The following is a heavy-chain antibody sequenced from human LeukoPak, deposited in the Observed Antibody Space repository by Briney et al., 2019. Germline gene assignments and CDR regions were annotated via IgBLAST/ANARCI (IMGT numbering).Heavy chain of an antibody. D-gene: IGHD5-18*01. CDR3: TSDTVDTALGIDY. CDR2: INNDGSSA. Sequence: GGSLRLSCAASGFTFSRHLMHWVRQAPGKGLVWVSRINNDGSSAYYADSVKGRSTISRDNAKSTLYLQMNSLRAEDTGVYYCTSDTVDTALGIDYWGQGTLVTVSS. J-gene: IGHJ4*02. CDR1: GFTFSRHL. V-gene: IGHV3-74*01.